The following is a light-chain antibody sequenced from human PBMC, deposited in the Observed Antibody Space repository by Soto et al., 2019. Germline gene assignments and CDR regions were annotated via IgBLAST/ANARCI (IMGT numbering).Light chain of an antibody. V-gene: IGLV2-11*01. CDR3: SSYASSYTLL. CDR2: DVS. CDR1: SSDVGGFNF. Sequence: QSVLTQPRSVSGSPGQSVTISCTGTSSDVGGFNFVSWYQQRPGKAPKLMVYDVSKRPSGVPDRFSGSKSGNTASLTISGLRAEDEADYYCSSYASSYTLLFGGGTKLTVL. J-gene: IGLJ2*01.